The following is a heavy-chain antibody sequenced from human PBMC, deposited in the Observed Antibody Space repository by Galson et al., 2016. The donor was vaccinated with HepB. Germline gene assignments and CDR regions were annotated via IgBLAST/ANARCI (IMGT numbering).Heavy chain of an antibody. V-gene: IGHV2-5*04. J-gene: IGHJ6*03. Sequence: PALVKPTQTLTLTRTFSGFSLTTSGVSVGWIRQPPGKALEWLALIYWDDDNRYSPSLNTRLTITKDTSKNQVVLTMTNMDPVDTGTYYCVYNSPRQQLAPNNYQYYYMDVWGKGTTVTVSS. CDR1: GFSLTTSGVS. CDR3: VYNSPRQQLAPNNYQYYYMDV. CDR2: IYWDDDN. D-gene: IGHD6-13*01.